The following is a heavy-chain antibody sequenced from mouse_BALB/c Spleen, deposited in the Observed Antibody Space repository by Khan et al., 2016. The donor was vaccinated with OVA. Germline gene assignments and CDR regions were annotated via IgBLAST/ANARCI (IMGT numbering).Heavy chain of an antibody. CDR3: VRSGYGSFAF. V-gene: IGHV1S29*02. D-gene: IGHD1-2*01. J-gene: IGHJ3*01. CDR1: GYTFTDYN. Sequence: VQLQQSGPEVVKPGASVKISCKASGYTFTDYNMDWVKQRHGKSLEWIGYFYPNSGGSGYNQKFKTKATLTVDISSSTAYMDLSSLTSEDSAVYYCVRSGYGSFAFWGQGTLVTVSA. CDR2: FYPNSGGS.